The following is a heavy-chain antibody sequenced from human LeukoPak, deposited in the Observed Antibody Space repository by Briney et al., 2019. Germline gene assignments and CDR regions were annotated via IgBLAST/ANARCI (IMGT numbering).Heavy chain of an antibody. CDR2: ISYSGST. V-gene: IGHV4-39*01. CDR3: ARQKYYYGSESFYPFDY. D-gene: IGHD3-10*01. Sequence: SETLSLTCTVSGGSISSSSYYWGWIRQPPGKGLEWIGSISYSGSTYYNPSLKSRVTISVDTSKNQFSPKLNSVTAADTAVYFCARQKYYYGSESFYPFDYWGQGTLVTASS. J-gene: IGHJ4*02. CDR1: GGSISSSSYY.